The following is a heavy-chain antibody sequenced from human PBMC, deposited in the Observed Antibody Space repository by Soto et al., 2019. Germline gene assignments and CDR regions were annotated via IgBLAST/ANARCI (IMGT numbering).Heavy chain of an antibody. CDR2: IHSDGSDT. CDR1: GFTFSYYW. D-gene: IGHD1-26*01. J-gene: IGHJ3*01. Sequence: EVQLVESGGGLVQPGESLRLSCAASGFTFSYYWMHWVRQAPGKGLVWVSRIHSDGSDTTYADSVKGRFTISRDNARNTLDLHMNSLRAEDTAVYYCARGDRGAFDLWGQGTVVTVSS. V-gene: IGHV3-74*01. CDR3: ARGDRGAFDL.